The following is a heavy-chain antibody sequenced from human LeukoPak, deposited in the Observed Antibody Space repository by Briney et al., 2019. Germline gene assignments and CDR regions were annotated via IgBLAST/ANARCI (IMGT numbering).Heavy chain of an antibody. CDR1: GFTFSSYS. J-gene: IGHJ4*02. CDR3: AKDLRLAYFDY. V-gene: IGHV3-30*18. Sequence: GGSLRLSCAASGFTFSSYSMNWVRQAPGKGLEWVAVISYDGSNKYYADSVKGRFTISRDNSKNTLYLQMNSLRAEDTAVYYCAKDLRLAYFDYWGQGTLVTVSS. D-gene: IGHD3-22*01. CDR2: ISYDGSNK.